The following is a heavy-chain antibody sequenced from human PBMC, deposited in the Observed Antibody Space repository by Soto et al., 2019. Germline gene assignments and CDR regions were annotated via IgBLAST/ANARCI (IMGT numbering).Heavy chain of an antibody. J-gene: IGHJ4*02. CDR1: GFPFDDYA. D-gene: IGHD4-17*01. Sequence: ALRLSCAASGFPFDDYAMHWVRQAPGKGLEGVSGISWNSGSIGYADSVKGRFTISRDNAKNSLYLQMNSLRAEDTALYYCAKDIGYYGDKSYFDYWGQGTLVTVSS. V-gene: IGHV3-9*01. CDR3: AKDIGYYGDKSYFDY. CDR2: ISWNSGSI.